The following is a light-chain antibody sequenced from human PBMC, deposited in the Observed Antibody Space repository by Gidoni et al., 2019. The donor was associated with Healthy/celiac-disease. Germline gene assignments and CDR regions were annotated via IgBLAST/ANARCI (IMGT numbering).Light chain of an antibody. V-gene: IGKV3-11*01. CDR1: QSVSSY. Sequence: EIVLTQSPATLSLSPGERATLSCRASQSVSSYLAWYQHKPGPAPRLLIYDASNRATGIPARFSGSGSGTDFTLTISSLEPEDFAVYYCQQHSNWPLTFXGXTKVEIK. CDR3: QQHSNWPLT. CDR2: DAS. J-gene: IGKJ4*01.